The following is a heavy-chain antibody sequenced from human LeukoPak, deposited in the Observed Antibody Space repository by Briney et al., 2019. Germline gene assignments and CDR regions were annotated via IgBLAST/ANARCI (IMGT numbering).Heavy chain of an antibody. V-gene: IGHV1-69*06. J-gene: IGHJ6*03. D-gene: IGHD6-6*01. CDR1: GGTFSSYA. Sequence: SVKVSCKASGGTFSSYAISWVRQAPGHGLEWMGGIIPIFETANYAQKFQGRVTITADKSTSTAYMELSSLGSEDTAVYYCARAIAGRPKRGYYYYMDVWGKGTTVTISS. CDR3: ARAIAGRPKRGYYYYMDV. CDR2: IIPIFETA.